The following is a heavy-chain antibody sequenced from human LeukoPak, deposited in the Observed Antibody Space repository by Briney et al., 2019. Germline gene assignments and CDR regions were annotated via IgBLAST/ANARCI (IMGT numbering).Heavy chain of an antibody. Sequence: GGSLRLSCVTSGFTFSSYWMTWVRQAPGKGLEWVADINQDGHEKNYVDSVKGRFTISRDNPKNSLYLQMNSLRAEDTAVYFCVRDMDVWAQGTTVTVSS. J-gene: IGHJ6*02. V-gene: IGHV3-7*05. CDR3: VRDMDV. CDR1: GFTFSSYW. CDR2: INQDGHEK.